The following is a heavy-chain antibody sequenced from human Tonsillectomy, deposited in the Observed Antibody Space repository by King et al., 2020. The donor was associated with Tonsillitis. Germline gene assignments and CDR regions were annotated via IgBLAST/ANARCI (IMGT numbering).Heavy chain of an antibody. Sequence: VQLQESGPGLVKPSQTLSLTCDVSGGSISSGGYSWSWIRQPPGKGLEWIGYIYYSGSPYYNPSLKSRVTISVDTSKNQFSPKLSSVTAADTAVYYCARVYGDYFFDYWGQGTLVTVSS. D-gene: IGHD4-17*01. CDR3: ARVYGDYFFDY. J-gene: IGHJ4*02. CDR2: IYYSGSP. CDR1: GGSISSGGYS. V-gene: IGHV4-30-4*07.